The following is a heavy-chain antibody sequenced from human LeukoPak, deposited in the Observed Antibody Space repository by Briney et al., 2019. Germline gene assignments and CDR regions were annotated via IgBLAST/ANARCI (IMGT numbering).Heavy chain of an antibody. CDR3: ARGTYIVGARGDAFDI. CDR1: GFTFSSYA. D-gene: IGHD1-26*01. Sequence: PGGSLRLSCAASGFTFSSYAMHWVRQAPGKGLEWVAVISYDGSNKYYADSVKGRFTISSDNSKNTLYLQMNSLRAEDTAVYYCARGTYIVGARGDAFDIWGQGTMVTVSS. V-gene: IGHV3-30*04. J-gene: IGHJ3*02. CDR2: ISYDGSNK.